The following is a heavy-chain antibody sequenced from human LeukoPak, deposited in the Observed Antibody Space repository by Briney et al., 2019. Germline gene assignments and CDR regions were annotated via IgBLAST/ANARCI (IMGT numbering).Heavy chain of an antibody. D-gene: IGHD2-2*01. CDR3: ARLFVVVPAALPEY. J-gene: IGHJ4*02. V-gene: IGHV4-39*01. CDR1: GGSISSSSYY. Sequence: PSETLSLTCTVSGGSISSSSYYWGWIRQPPGKGLEWIGSIYYSGSTYYNPSVKSRVTISVDTSKNQFSLKLSSVTAADTAVYYCARLFVVVPAALPEYWGQGTLVTVSS. CDR2: IYYSGST.